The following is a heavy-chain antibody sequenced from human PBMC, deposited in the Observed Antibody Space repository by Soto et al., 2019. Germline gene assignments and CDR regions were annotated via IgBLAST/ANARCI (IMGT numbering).Heavy chain of an antibody. CDR1: GFTFSSYA. V-gene: IGHV3-30-3*01. Sequence: GSLRLSCAASGFTFSSYAMHWVRQAPGKGLEWVAVISYDGSNKYYADSVKGRFTISRDNSKNTLYLQMNSLRAEDTAVYYCARVAPLEGNYIDYPGQATLVTVSS. D-gene: IGHD1-1*01. CDR2: ISYDGSNK. J-gene: IGHJ4*02. CDR3: ARVAPLEGNYIDY.